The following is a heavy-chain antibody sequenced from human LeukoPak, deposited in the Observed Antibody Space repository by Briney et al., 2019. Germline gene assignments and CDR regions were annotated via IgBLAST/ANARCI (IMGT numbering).Heavy chain of an antibody. CDR3: EREGEMATTRGFDY. Sequence: GGSLRLSCAASGFTFSSYSMNWVRQAPGKGLEWVSSISSSSSYVYYADSVKGRFTISRDNAKNSLYLQMNSLRAEDTAVYYCEREGEMATTRGFDYWGQGTLVTVSS. CDR1: GFTFSSYS. J-gene: IGHJ4*02. D-gene: IGHD5-24*01. CDR2: ISSSSSYV. V-gene: IGHV3-21*01.